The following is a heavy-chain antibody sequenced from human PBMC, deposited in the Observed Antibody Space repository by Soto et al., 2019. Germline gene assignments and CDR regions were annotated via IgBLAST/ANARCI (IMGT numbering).Heavy chain of an antibody. CDR3: ARVGVFTDYVHDALDI. J-gene: IGHJ3*02. CDR2: ISSNGAHT. V-gene: IGHV3-64*07. Sequence: EVQLVESGGGLVQPGGSLRASCEASGFIFSTYVMHWGRQAPGKGLEFVLAISSNGAHTYYTASVKDRFTISRDNSKNTLYLQMGSVKPEYMFGYYCARVGVFTDYVHDALDIWCQATMVSV. D-gene: IGHD4-17*01. CDR1: GFIFSTYV.